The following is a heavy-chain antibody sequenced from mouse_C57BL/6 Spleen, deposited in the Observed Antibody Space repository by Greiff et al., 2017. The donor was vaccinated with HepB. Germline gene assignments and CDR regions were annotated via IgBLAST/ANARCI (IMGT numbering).Heavy chain of an antibody. J-gene: IGHJ2*01. D-gene: IGHD2-3*01. CDR1: GYAFSSSW. CDR2: IYPGDGDT. CDR3: ARGGYYNY. V-gene: IGHV1-82*01. Sequence: VQRVESGPELVKPGASVKISCKASGYAFSSSWMNWVKQRPGKGLEWIGRIYPGDGDTNYNGKFKGKATLTADKSSSTAYMQLSSLTSEDSAVYFCARGGYYNYWGQGTTLTVSS.